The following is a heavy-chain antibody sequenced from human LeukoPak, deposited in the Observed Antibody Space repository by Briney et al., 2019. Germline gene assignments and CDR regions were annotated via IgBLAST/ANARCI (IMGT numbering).Heavy chain of an antibody. CDR1: GFTFSSYA. D-gene: IGHD3-10*01. CDR3: AKRASGSGTSLYYFDY. J-gene: IGHJ4*02. Sequence: GGSLRLSCAASGFTFSSYAMSWVRQAPGKGLEWVSAISSDRRSTYYADSVKGRFTISRDNSKNTLYLQMNSLRAEDTAVYYCAKRASGSGTSLYYFDYWGQGTLVTVSS. CDR2: ISSDRRST. V-gene: IGHV3-23*01.